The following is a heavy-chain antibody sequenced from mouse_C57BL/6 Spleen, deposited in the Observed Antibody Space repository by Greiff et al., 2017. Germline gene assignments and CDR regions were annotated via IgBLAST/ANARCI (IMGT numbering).Heavy chain of an antibody. CDR2: IDPENGDT. CDR3: TTDSNYPY. D-gene: IGHD2-5*01. Sequence: VQLQQSGAELVRPGASVKLSCTASGFNIKDDYMHWVKQRPEQGLEWIGWIDPENGDTDYASKFQGKATITADTSSNTASLQLSSLTSEDTAVYYCTTDSNYPYWGQGTLVTVSA. CDR1: GFNIKDDY. J-gene: IGHJ3*01. V-gene: IGHV14-4*01.